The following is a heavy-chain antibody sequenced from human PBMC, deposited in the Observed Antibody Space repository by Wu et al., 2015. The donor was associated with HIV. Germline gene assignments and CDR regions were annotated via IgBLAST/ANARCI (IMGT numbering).Heavy chain of an antibody. D-gene: IGHD3-10*01. Sequence: QVQLVQSGAEVKKPGASVKVSCEASGYTFGAFYIHWVRQAPGQGLEWMGWINPHSADTIYAQKFQGRVTMTRDTSISTAYMELNRLRSDDTAVYFCARADYFGSGAYFRTFDSWGRGTLVTVVL. CDR2: INPHSADT. CDR3: ARADYFGSGAYFRTFDS. CDR1: GYTFGAFY. J-gene: IGHJ4*02. V-gene: IGHV1-2*02.